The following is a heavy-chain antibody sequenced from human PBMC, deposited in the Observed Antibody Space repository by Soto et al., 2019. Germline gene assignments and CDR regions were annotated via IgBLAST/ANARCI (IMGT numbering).Heavy chain of an antibody. V-gene: IGHV4-39*01. CDR3: SGQRSSVVTQAYFDV. J-gene: IGHJ4*02. CDR2: IYYSGRT. D-gene: IGHD2-21*02. Sequence: SETLSLTCTVPGDSINSRSYYWGWIRQPPGKGLEWIGSIYYSGRTYNNPSLRSRVSMSIDTCKDQFSLKLKSVTAADTALYFCSGQRSSVVTQAYFDVWGPGSLVTVSS. CDR1: GDSINSRSYY.